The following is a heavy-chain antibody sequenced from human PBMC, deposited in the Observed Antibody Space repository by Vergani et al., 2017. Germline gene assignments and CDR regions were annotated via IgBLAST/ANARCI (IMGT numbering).Heavy chain of an antibody. CDR2: IYTSGST. D-gene: IGHD6-19*01. V-gene: IGHV4-4*07. CDR3: ARDRSSGWYGSVTRNWYFDL. Sequence: QLQLQESGPGLVKPSETLSLTCTVSGGSISSYYWSWIRQPAGKGLEWIGRIYTSGSTNYNPSLKSRVTMSVDTSKNQFSLKLSSVTAADTAVYYCARDRSSGWYGSVTRNWYFDLWGRGTLVTVSS. CDR1: GGSISSYY. J-gene: IGHJ2*01.